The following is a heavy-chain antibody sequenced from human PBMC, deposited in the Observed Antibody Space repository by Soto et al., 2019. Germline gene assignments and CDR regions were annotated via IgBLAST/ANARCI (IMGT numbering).Heavy chain of an antibody. CDR3: ARVFRFLEWLPDY. Sequence: GASVKVSCKASGYTFTSYAMHWVRQAPGQRLEWMGWINAGNGNTKYSQKFQGRVTITRDTSASTAYMELSSLRSEDTAVYYCARVFRFLEWLPDYWGQGTLVTVSS. D-gene: IGHD3-3*01. CDR2: INAGNGNT. J-gene: IGHJ4*02. V-gene: IGHV1-3*01. CDR1: GYTFTSYA.